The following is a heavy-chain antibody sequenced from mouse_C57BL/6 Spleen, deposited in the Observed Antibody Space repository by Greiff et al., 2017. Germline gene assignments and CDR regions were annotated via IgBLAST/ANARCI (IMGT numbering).Heavy chain of an antibody. V-gene: IGHV5-4*01. CDR1: GFTFSSYA. J-gene: IGHJ3*01. CDR2: ISDGGSYT. D-gene: IGHD4-1*01. Sequence: EVQLMESGGGLVKPGGSLKLSCAASGFTFSSYAMSWVRQTPEKRLEWVATISDGGSYTYYPDNVKGRFTISRDNAKNNLYLQMSHLKSEDTAMYYCARGQTGTWFAYWGQGTLVTVSA. CDR3: ARGQTGTWFAY.